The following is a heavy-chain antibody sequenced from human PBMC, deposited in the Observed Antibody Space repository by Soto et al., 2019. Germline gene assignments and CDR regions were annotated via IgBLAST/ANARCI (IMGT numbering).Heavy chain of an antibody. D-gene: IGHD3-10*01. V-gene: IGHV1-69*01. CDR1: GVSFNNNG. CDR3: ARVLYYGSGSYSPYGMDV. Sequence: QVQLVQSGAEVQKPGSSVKVSCKTSGVSFNNNGIGWVRQAPGHGLEWMGGVSPPFRTSNYARKFQGRISTTADASTGTVNMELSSLTSEDTAQYYGARVLYYGSGSYSPYGMDVWGQGTTVTVSS. J-gene: IGHJ6*02. CDR2: VSPPFRTS.